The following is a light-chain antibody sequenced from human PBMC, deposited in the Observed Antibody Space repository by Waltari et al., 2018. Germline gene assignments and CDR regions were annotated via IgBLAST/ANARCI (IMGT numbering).Light chain of an antibody. CDR3: QQSYSTPPRLT. J-gene: IGKJ4*01. Sequence: DIQMTQSPSSLSASVGDRVTITCRASQSISSYLNWYQQKPGKAPKLLIYAASSLQSGVPSRFSGSGSGTDFTLTISSLQPEDFATYSCQQSYSTPPRLTFGGGTKVEIK. CDR1: QSISSY. V-gene: IGKV1-39*01. CDR2: AAS.